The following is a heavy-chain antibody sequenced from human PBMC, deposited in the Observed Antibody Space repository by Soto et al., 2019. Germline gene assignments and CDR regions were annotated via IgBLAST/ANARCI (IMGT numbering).Heavy chain of an antibody. Sequence: GGSLRLSCAASEVIFSTYEMNWVRQAPGRGLEWVSYISDDGASIYYADSLKGRFTISRDNAKNSLSLQMNNLRAEDTAVYYCARENSVQAWLHHFDHWGLGTLVTVSS. CDR3: ARENSVQAWLHHFDH. V-gene: IGHV3-48*03. CDR2: ISDDGASI. D-gene: IGHD5-18*01. CDR1: EVIFSTYE. J-gene: IGHJ4*02.